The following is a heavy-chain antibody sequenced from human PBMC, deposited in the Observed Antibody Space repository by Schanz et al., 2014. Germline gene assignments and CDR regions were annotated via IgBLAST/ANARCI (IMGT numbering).Heavy chain of an antibody. CDR1: GGTFSTFT. CDR3: ARDRRLQRQSGWDY. CDR2: VIPMLGIP. Sequence: QVQLVESGAEVKKPGSSVKVSCKASGGTFSTFTIGWVRQAPGQGLEWMGRVIPMLGIPNYAQKFQGRVTITADRSTSTAYMELSGLTSADTAVYYCARDRRLQRQSGWDYWGQGTLVTVSS. V-gene: IGHV1-69*08. D-gene: IGHD3-10*01. J-gene: IGHJ4*02.